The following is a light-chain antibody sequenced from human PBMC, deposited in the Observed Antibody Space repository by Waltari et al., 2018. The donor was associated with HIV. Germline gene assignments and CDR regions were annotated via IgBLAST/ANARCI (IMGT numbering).Light chain of an antibody. Sequence: QSALTQPRSVSGSPGQSVSISCPGTSSDVGGYNYVYCYQQPPDNAPKLMIYDVSQRPSGVPDRFSGSKSGNTASLTISGLQAEDEADYYCCSYAGIYTYVKFGGGTKLTVL. J-gene: IGLJ2*01. CDR1: SSDVGGYNY. V-gene: IGLV2-11*01. CDR2: DVS. CDR3: CSYAGIYTYVK.